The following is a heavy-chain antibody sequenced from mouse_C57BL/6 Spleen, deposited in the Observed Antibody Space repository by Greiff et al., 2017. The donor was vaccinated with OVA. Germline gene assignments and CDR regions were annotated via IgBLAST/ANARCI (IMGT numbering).Heavy chain of an antibody. J-gene: IGHJ4*01. CDR2: IWRGGST. Sequence: VKLMESGPGLVQPSQSLSITCTVSGFSLTSYGVHWVRQSPGKGLEWLGVIWRGGSTDYNAAFMSRLSITKDNSKSQVFFKMNSLQADDTAIYYCAKELTTVVATGAMDYWGQGTSVTVSS. CDR1: GFSLTSYG. CDR3: AKELTTVVATGAMDY. V-gene: IGHV2-5*01. D-gene: IGHD1-1*01.